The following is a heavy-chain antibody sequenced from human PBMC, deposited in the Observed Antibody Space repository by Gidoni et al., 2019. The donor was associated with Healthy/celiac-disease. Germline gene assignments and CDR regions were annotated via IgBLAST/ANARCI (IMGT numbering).Heavy chain of an antibody. Sequence: EVQLVESGGGLVQPGGSLRLSCAAPGFTFSSYSMNWVRQAPGKGLEWVSSISSSSSYIYYADSVKGRFTISRDNAKNSLYLQMNSLRAEDTAVYYCARVLGTVTTFYGMDVWGQGTTVTVSS. CDR1: GFTFSSYS. CDR2: ISSSSSYI. D-gene: IGHD4-17*01. V-gene: IGHV3-21*01. CDR3: ARVLGTVTTFYGMDV. J-gene: IGHJ6*02.